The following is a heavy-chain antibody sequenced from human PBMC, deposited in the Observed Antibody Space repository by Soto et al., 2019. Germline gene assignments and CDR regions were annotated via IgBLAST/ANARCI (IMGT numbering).Heavy chain of an antibody. CDR1: GGSISSSSYY. CDR3: ARHVMGDNVGPYYMDV. V-gene: IGHV4-39*01. CDR2: IYYSGST. Sequence: QLQLQESGPGLVKPSETLSLTCTVSGGSISSSSYYWGWIRQPPGKGLEWIGSIYYSGSTYYNPSLKSRVTISVDTSKSQFSLKLSSVTAADTAVYYCARHVMGDNVGPYYMDVWGKGTTVTVSS. D-gene: IGHD3-16*01. J-gene: IGHJ6*03.